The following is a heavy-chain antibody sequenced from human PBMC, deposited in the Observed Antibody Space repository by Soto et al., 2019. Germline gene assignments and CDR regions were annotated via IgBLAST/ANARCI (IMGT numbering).Heavy chain of an antibody. J-gene: IGHJ4*02. CDR1: GFTFDDYA. V-gene: IGHV3-9*01. CDR3: AKARLSSSRVFDY. Sequence: EVQLVESGGGLVQPGRSLRLSCAASGFTFDDYAMHWVRQAPGKGLEWVSGISWNSGSIGYADSVKGRFTISRDNAKNSLYLQMNSLRAEDTALCYCAKARLSSSRVFDYWGQGTLVTVSS. CDR2: ISWNSGSI. D-gene: IGHD6-6*01.